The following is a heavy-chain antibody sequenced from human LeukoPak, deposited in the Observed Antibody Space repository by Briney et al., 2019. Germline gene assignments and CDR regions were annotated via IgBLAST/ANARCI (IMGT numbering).Heavy chain of an antibody. CDR1: GYTFTSYD. Sequence: GASVKVSCKASGYTFTSYDINWVRQATGQGLEWMGWMNPNSGNTGYAQKFQGRVTMTRNTSISTAYMELSSLRSGDTAVYYCARGFEGYCSSTSCQEFDYWGQGTLVTVSS. V-gene: IGHV1-8*01. CDR3: ARGFEGYCSSTSCQEFDY. D-gene: IGHD2-2*01. J-gene: IGHJ4*02. CDR2: MNPNSGNT.